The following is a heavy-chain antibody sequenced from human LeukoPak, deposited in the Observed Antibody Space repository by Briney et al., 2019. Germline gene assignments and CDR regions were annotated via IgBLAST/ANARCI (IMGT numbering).Heavy chain of an antibody. Sequence: GGSLRLSCAASGFTFSNYAMSWVRQAPGKGLEWVSSITGSGGNTYYADSVKGRFTISRDNSKNTLYMQMNSLRAEDTAIYYCARDPYSGSYGDSYYYYMDVWGKGTTVTISS. D-gene: IGHD1-26*01. CDR3: ARDPYSGSYGDSYYYYMDV. V-gene: IGHV3-23*01. J-gene: IGHJ6*03. CDR1: GFTFSNYA. CDR2: ITGSGGNT.